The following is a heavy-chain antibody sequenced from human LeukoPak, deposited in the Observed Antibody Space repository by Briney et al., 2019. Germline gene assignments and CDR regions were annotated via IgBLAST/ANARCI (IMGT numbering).Heavy chain of an antibody. Sequence: GGSLRLSCAASGFTFNTYSMNWVRQAPGKGLEWVSSISDNSNYIYYSDSVEGRFTISRDNAKNSLYLQMNSLRVEDTAVYYCARGQLTGDDELFDYWGQGTLVTVSS. J-gene: IGHJ4*02. CDR1: GFTFNTYS. CDR3: ARGQLTGDDELFDY. V-gene: IGHV3-21*01. D-gene: IGHD7-27*01. CDR2: ISDNSNYI.